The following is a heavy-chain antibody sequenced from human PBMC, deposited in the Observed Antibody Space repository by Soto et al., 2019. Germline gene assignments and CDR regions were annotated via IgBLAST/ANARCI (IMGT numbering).Heavy chain of an antibody. CDR3: TTPGTAAYYGMDV. V-gene: IGHV3-15*07. Sequence: EVQLVESGGGLVKPGGFLRLSCAASGFTFSNAWMNWVRQAPGKGLEWVGRIKSKTDGGTTDYAAPVKGRFTISRDDSKNTLYLQMNSLKTEDTAVYYCTTPGTAAYYGMDVWGQGTTVTVSS. CDR1: GFTFSNAW. J-gene: IGHJ6*02. CDR2: IKSKTDGGTT. D-gene: IGHD1-1*01.